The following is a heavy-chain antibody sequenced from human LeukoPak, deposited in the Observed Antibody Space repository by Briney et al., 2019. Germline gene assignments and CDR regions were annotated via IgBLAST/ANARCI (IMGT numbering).Heavy chain of an antibody. V-gene: IGHV3-48*04. Sequence: PGGSLRLSCAASGFTFSSYSMNWVRQAPGKGLEWVSYISSSSSSTIYYADSVKGRFTISRDNAKNSLYLQMNSLRAEDTAVYYCASMGVTTVTEESDYWGQGTLVTVSS. D-gene: IGHD4-17*01. CDR2: ISSSSSSTI. CDR1: GFTFSSYS. J-gene: IGHJ4*02. CDR3: ASMGVTTVTEESDY.